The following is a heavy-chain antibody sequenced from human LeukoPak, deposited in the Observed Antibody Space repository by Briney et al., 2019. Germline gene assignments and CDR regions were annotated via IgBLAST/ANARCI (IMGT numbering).Heavy chain of an antibody. CDR2: IYYSGSA. J-gene: IGHJ4*02. D-gene: IGHD3-3*01. CDR3: ARADFRGGYFASFDY. CDR1: GGSISSGDYY. Sequence: SETLSLICSVSGGSISSGDYYWSWIRQHPEKGLEWIGYIYYSGSAYYNPSLKGRVTVSIDTTKNQFSLRLSSVTAADTAVYYCARADFRGGYFASFDYWGQGTLVTVSS. V-gene: IGHV4-31*03.